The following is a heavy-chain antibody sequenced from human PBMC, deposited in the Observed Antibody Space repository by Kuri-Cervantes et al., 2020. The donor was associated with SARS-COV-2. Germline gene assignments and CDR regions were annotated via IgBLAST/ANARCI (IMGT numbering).Heavy chain of an antibody. J-gene: IGHJ4*02. CDR1: GYTLTSYG. Sequence: ASVKVSCKASGYTLTSYGINWVRQATGQGLEWMGWMNPNSGNTGYAQKFQGRVTMTRNTSISTAYMELSSLRSEDTAVYYCARAPRIGQQLVRRYYFDYWGQGTLVTVSS. CDR2: MNPNSGNT. V-gene: IGHV1-8*02. D-gene: IGHD6-13*01. CDR3: ARAPRIGQQLVRRYYFDY.